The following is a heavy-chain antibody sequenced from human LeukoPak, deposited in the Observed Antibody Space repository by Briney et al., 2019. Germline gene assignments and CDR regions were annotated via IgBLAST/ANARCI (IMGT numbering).Heavy chain of an antibody. D-gene: IGHD3-10*01. Sequence: EPSETLSLTCTVSGGSISSYYWSWIRQPPGKGLEWIGTVCYIGTTVYNPSLKSRLTLSVDTSKTKFSLKLGSVTAAATSVYYCARLSDRDPQPWFDPWGQGILVTVSS. J-gene: IGHJ5*02. CDR2: VCYIGTT. V-gene: IGHV4-59*08. CDR3: ARLSDRDPQPWFDP. CDR1: GGSISSYY.